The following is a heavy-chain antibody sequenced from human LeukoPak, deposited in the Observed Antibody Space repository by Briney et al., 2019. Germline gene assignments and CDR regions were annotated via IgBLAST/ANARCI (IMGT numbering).Heavy chain of an antibody. V-gene: IGHV1-69*13. J-gene: IGHJ5*02. CDR3: ARGQNAIVATIWFDP. CDR1: GGTFSSYA. CDR2: IIPIFGTA. D-gene: IGHD5-12*01. Sequence: GASVKVSCKASGGTFSSYAISWVRQAPGQGLEWMGGIIPIFGTANYAQKFQGRVTITADESTSTAYMELSSLRSEDTAVYYCARGQNAIVATIWFDPWGQGTLVTVSS.